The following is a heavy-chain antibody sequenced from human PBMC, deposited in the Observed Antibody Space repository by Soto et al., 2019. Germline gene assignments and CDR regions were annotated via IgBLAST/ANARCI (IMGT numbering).Heavy chain of an antibody. CDR1: GFSLSTSGMC. V-gene: IGHV2-70*01. D-gene: IGHD3-22*01. J-gene: IGHJ4*02. CDR3: ARIRYYYDSSGYYLFDY. CDR2: IDWDDDK. Sequence: PTLVNPTQTLTLTCTFSGFSLSTSGMCVSWIRQPPGKALEWLALIDWDDDKYYSTSLKTRLTISKDTSKNQVVLTMTNMDPVDTATYYCARIRYYYDSSGYYLFDYWGQGTLVTVSS.